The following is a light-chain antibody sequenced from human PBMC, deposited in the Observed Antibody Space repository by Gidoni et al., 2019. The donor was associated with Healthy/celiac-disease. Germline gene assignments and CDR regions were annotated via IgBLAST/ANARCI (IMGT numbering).Light chain of an antibody. CDR1: TGAVTSGHY. V-gene: IGLV7-46*01. CDR2: DTS. J-gene: IGLJ3*02. Sequence: QAVVTQEPSLTLSPGGTVTLTCGSSTGAVTSGHYPYWFQQKPGQAPRTLIHDTSNKHSWTPARFSGSLLGGKAALTLSGAQPEDEAEYYCLLSYSGAWVFGEGTKLTVL. CDR3: LLSYSGAWV.